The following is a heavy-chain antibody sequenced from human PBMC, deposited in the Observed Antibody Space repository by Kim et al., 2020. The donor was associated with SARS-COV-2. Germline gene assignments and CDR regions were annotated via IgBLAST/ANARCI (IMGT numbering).Heavy chain of an antibody. D-gene: IGHD1-7*01. Sequence: TGSVNGRFTNTRDNSKHTLYLQVDSLRGEDTGVYYCAKVRVGTTYDFDYWGQGTLVTVSS. V-gene: IGHV3-23*01. J-gene: IGHJ4*02. CDR3: AKVRVGTTYDFDY.